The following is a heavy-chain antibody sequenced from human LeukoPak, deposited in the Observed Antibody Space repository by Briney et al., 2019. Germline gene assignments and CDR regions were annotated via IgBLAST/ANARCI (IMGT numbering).Heavy chain of an antibody. CDR1: GSSINSGTNY. V-gene: IGHV4-61*02. D-gene: IGHD4-23*01. CDR2: VYTSGST. Sequence: PSQTLSLTCTVSGSSINSGTNYWSWIRQPAGKGLEWIGRVYTSGSTNYNPSFKSRATISLDTSKNQFSLRLSSVTAADTAVYYCASKDYGGNRALDYWGQGTLVTVPS. CDR3: ASKDYGGNRALDY. J-gene: IGHJ4*02.